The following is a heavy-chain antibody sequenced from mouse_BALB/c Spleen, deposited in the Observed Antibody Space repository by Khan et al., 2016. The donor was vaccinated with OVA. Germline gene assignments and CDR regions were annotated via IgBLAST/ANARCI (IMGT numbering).Heavy chain of an antibody. CDR3: VRHRVSTMITTWYFDV. CDR2: ISCGGGRI. CDR1: EFACSSYD. J-gene: IGHJ1*01. Sequence: EVELVESGGGLVKPGGSLKFSCAASEFACSSYDMSWVRQTLEKRLEWVASISCGGGRISYPDTVKCRFTISRDHAKSTRYLEMSRLKSEDTAMYYGVRHRVSTMITTWYFDVWGAGTTVTVSS. D-gene: IGHD2-4*01. V-gene: IGHV5-12-1*01.